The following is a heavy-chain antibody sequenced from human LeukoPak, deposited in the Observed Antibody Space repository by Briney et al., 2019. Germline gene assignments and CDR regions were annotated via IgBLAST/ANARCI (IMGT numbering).Heavy chain of an antibody. CDR3: AREGARDYVLEGMDV. V-gene: IGHV3-21*01. Sequence: GGSLRLSCAASGFTFSSYSISWVRQAPGKGLEWVSSISSSSSYIYYADSVKGRFTISRDNAKNSLYLQMNSLRAEDTAVYYCAREGARDYVLEGMDVWGQGTTVTVSS. CDR2: ISSSSSYI. J-gene: IGHJ6*02. D-gene: IGHD2-21*01. CDR1: GFTFSSYS.